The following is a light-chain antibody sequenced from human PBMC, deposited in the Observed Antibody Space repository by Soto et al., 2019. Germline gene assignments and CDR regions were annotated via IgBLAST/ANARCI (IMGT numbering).Light chain of an antibody. V-gene: IGKV3-15*01. J-gene: IGKJ2*01. Sequence: EIVMTQSPATLSVSPGERVTLSCRASQSVSSNFAWYQQKPGQAPRLLIYGASTRATGIPARFSGSRFGTEFALTISTLQSEDFAVYYCQQYNIWPFAFGQGTKLEIK. CDR2: GAS. CDR3: QQYNIWPFA. CDR1: QSVSSN.